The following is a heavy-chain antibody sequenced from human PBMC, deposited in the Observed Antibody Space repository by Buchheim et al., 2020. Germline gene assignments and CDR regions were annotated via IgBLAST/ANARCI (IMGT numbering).Heavy chain of an antibody. Sequence: QLQLQESGPGLVKPSETLSLTCTVSGGSISSSAYYWGWIRQPPGKGLEWIGSIDYSGSAYYNTSLKSRVTILVDTSKKQFSLKLSSVTAADTAVYYCARVGGSYNYLDYWGQGTL. CDR3: ARVGGSYNYLDY. D-gene: IGHD1-26*01. CDR2: IDYSGSA. V-gene: IGHV4-39*07. J-gene: IGHJ4*02. CDR1: GGSISSSAYY.